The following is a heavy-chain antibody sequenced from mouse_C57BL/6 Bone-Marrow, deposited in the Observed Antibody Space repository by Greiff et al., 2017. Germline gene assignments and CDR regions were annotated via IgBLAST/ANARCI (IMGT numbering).Heavy chain of an antibody. CDR1: GYTFTSYW. D-gene: IGHD3-3*01. J-gene: IGHJ1*03. CDR3: ARGGWDWYFDV. V-gene: IGHV1-61*01. CDR2: IYPSDSET. Sequence: VQLQQPGAELVRPGSSVKLSCKASGYTFTSYWMDWVKQRPGQGLEWIGNIYPSDSETHYNQKFKDKATLTVDKSSSTAYMQLSSLTSEDSAVYDCARGGWDWYFDVWGTGTTVTVSS.